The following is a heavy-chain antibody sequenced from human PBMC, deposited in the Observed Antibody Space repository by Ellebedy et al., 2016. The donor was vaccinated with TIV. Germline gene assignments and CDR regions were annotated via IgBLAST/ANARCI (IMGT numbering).Heavy chain of an antibody. CDR1: GFTFSSYW. V-gene: IGHV3-74*01. CDR2: INSDGSST. CDR3: ARKRQGMDV. Sequence: GESLKISCAASGFTFSSYWMHWVRQAPGKGLVWVSRINSDGSSTSYADSVKGRFTISRDNARNSLFLRMDRLRAEDTAVYYCARKRQGMDVWGQGTTVTVSS. J-gene: IGHJ6*02.